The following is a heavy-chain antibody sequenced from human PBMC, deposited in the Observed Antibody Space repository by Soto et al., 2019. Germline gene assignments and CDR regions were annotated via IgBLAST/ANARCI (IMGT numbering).Heavy chain of an antibody. CDR1: GYTFTSYG. V-gene: IGHV1-18*01. J-gene: IGHJ5*02. Sequence: QVQLVQSGAEVKKPGASVKVSCKASGYTFTSYGISWVRQAPGQGLEWMGWISAYNGNTNYAQKLQGRVTMTTDTSTSTAYRELRSLRSDDTAVYYCARDYYDILTGYYNRGGSATQFRNWFDPWGQGTLVTVSS. CDR3: ARDYYDILTGYYNRGGSATQFRNWFDP. CDR2: ISAYNGNT. D-gene: IGHD3-9*01.